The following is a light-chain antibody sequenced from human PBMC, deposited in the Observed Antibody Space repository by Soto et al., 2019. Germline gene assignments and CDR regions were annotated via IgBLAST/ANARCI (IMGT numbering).Light chain of an antibody. Sequence: EIVLTQSPVTLSLSPVERSTLSCRASQSVSNNYLAWYQQKPGQAPRLLIYGASSRATGTPDRFSGSGSGTDFTLTINRLEPEDFALYYCQQYGSSPPTFGQGTKVDIK. J-gene: IGKJ1*01. CDR1: QSVSNNY. CDR3: QQYGSSPPT. V-gene: IGKV3-20*01. CDR2: GAS.